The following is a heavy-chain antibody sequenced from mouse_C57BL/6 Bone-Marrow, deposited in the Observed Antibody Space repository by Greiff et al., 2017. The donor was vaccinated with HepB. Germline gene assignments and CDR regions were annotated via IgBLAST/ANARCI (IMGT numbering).Heavy chain of an antibody. CDR2: IWSGGST. V-gene: IGHV2-2*01. D-gene: IGHD1-1*01. CDR3: ARDYGSSYDAMDY. Sequence: VKLQQSGPGLVQPSQSLSITCTVSGFSFTSYGVHWVRQSPGKGLEWLGVIWSGGSTDYNAAFISRLSTSKDNSKSHIFFKMNSMPAADTAIDYCARDYGSSYDAMDYWGQGTSVTVSS. CDR1: GFSFTSYG. J-gene: IGHJ4*01.